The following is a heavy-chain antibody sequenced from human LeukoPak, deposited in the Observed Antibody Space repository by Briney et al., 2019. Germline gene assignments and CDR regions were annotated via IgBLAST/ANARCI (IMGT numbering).Heavy chain of an antibody. J-gene: IGHJ3*01. CDR1: GYTFTRFA. CDR3: ANLWFGEFSAFDL. CDR2: INTNTGNP. V-gene: IGHV7-4-1*02. Sequence: ASVKVSCKASGYTFTRFAMNWVRQAPGQGLEWMGWINTNTGNPTYAQGFTGRFVFSLDTSVSTAYLQISSLKAEDTAVYYCANLWFGEFSAFDLWGQGTMVTVSS. D-gene: IGHD3-10*01.